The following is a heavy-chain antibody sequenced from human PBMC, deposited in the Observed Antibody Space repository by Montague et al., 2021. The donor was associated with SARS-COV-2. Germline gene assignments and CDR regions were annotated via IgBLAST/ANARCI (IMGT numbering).Heavy chain of an antibody. CDR1: GGSISNDGYY. D-gene: IGHD3-22*01. V-gene: IGHV4-31*01. CDR2: MYDSGST. Sequence: TLSLTCTVSGGSISNDGYYCSRIPPHPGKGLEWLGYMYDSGSTYHNPSLTSPVTISLDTSKNPLSLKQSSAAAAATAVYYCARHDSVAEYDSSGYHYYYGLDVWGQGTMVTVSS. J-gene: IGHJ6*02. CDR3: ARHDSVAEYDSSGYHYYYGLDV.